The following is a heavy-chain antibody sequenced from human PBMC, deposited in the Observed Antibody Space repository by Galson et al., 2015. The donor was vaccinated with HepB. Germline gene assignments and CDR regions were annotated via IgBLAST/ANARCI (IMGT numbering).Heavy chain of an antibody. J-gene: IGHJ4*02. CDR1: GGTFSSYA. CDR3: ARDPLVYYYDSSGYRADFDY. D-gene: IGHD3-22*01. Sequence: SVKVSCKASGGTFSSYAISWVRQAPGQGLEWMGRIIPILGIANYAQKFQGRVTITADKSTSTAYMELSSLRSEDTAVYYCARDPLVYYYDSSGYRADFDYWGQGTLVTVSS. V-gene: IGHV1-69*04. CDR2: IIPILGIA.